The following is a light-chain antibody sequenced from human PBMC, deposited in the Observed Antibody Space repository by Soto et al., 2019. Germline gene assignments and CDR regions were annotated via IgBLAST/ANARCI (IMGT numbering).Light chain of an antibody. CDR3: LHDYYYTHR. CDR2: AAS. V-gene: IGKV1-6*02. Sequence: SLSPSSLSASVGDRVTITCRASQGIENYLDWYQQKPGKVPKLLITAASNLERGVPSRFSCSGSGTRFTLTISILKPEDVAAEYCLHDYYYTHRFGEGTKVDIK. J-gene: IGKJ1*01. CDR1: QGIENY.